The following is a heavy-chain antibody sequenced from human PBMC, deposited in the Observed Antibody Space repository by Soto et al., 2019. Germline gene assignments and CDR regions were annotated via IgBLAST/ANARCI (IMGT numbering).Heavy chain of an antibody. CDR3: ARAGRYGDYDY. CDR1: GFTFSDHY. J-gene: IGHJ4*02. D-gene: IGHD4-17*01. Sequence: GGSLRLSCAASGFTFSDHYMDWVRQAPGKGLEWVGRTRNKANSYTTEYAASVKGRFTISRDDSKNSLYLQMNSLKTEDTAVYYCARAGRYGDYDYWGQGTLVTVSS. V-gene: IGHV3-72*01. CDR2: TRNKANSYTT.